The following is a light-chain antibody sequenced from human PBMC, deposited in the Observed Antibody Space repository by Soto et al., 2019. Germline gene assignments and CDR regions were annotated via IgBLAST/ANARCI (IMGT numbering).Light chain of an antibody. V-gene: IGKV1-39*01. CDR2: GAS. Sequence: IQMTQSPSSLSASVADSATVTCRASQSINIYLNWYQQKPGKAPTLLLYGASTLQSGVPSRVTGGGSRTDFTLAISSLQPEDFATYYCQQSYRSPYTFGQGTKLEIK. J-gene: IGKJ2*01. CDR1: QSINIY. CDR3: QQSYRSPYT.